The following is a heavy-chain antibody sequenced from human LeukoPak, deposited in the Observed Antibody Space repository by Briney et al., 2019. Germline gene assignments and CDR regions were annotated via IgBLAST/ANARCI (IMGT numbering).Heavy chain of an antibody. D-gene: IGHD3-22*01. CDR2: ISYDGSNK. Sequence: GGSLRLSCAASGFTFSTYTMHWVRQAPGKGLQWVATISYDGSNKYYADSVKGRFTVSRDNSKNTLYLQMNSLRAEDTAVYYCARDVQITMKVVVITYWFDPWGQGTLVTVSS. V-gene: IGHV3-30*04. CDR1: GFTFSTYT. CDR3: ARDVQITMKVVVITYWFDP. J-gene: IGHJ5*02.